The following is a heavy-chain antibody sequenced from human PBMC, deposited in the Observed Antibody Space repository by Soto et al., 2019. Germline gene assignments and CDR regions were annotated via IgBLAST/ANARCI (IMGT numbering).Heavy chain of an antibody. CDR2: IDSDGNST. V-gene: IGHV3-74*03. J-gene: IGHJ4*02. Sequence: EVQLVESGGGLVQPGGSLRLSCAASGFTFSSYWMHWVRQVPGKGLVWVSHIDSDGNSTTYADSVKGRFTISRDNAKNAVYLQMNSLRADGTAVYYCVRDVVGVGIDYWGLGTLVTVSS. D-gene: IGHD1-26*01. CDR3: VRDVVGVGIDY. CDR1: GFTFSSYW.